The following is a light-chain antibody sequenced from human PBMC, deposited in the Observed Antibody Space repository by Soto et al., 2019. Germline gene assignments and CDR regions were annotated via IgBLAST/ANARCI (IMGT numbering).Light chain of an antibody. J-gene: IGKJ1*01. CDR3: QQHNAFWT. CDR2: KAS. Sequence: DIQMTQSPSTLSAYVRDIVTITFRASQSISGLLAWYQQKPGQAPKLLIYKASGLESGVPSRFSGSGSGTEFTLTMSGLQPDDFATYYWQQHNAFWTFGQGTKVDIK. V-gene: IGKV1-5*03. CDR1: QSISGL.